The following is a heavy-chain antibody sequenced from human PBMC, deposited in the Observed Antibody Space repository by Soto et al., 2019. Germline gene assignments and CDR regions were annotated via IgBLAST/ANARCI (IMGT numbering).Heavy chain of an antibody. CDR1: GFTFSSYA. Sequence: VGSLRLSCAVAGFTFSSYAMNWVRQAPGKELEWVSGISGSGGSTYHADSVKGRLTISRDNSKNTLYLQMNSLRAEDTAVYYCAKGHGYGFDYWGQGTLVTVSS. D-gene: IGHD5-18*01. J-gene: IGHJ4*02. V-gene: IGHV3-23*01. CDR2: ISGSGGST. CDR3: AKGHGYGFDY.